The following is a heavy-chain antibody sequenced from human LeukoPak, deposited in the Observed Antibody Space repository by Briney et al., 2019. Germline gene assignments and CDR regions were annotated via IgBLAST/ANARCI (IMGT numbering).Heavy chain of an antibody. V-gene: IGHV4-59*12. CDR3: AISDGYCSSTTCYNPFDY. CDR1: GGSISSYY. J-gene: IGHJ4*02. Sequence: SETLSLTCTVSGGSISSYYWSWIRQPPGKGLEWIGYIYYSGTTNYNPSLKSRVTISVDTSKNQFSLRLNSVTAADTAVYYCAISDGYCSSTTCYNPFDYWGQGTLVTVSS. CDR2: IYYSGTT. D-gene: IGHD2-2*02.